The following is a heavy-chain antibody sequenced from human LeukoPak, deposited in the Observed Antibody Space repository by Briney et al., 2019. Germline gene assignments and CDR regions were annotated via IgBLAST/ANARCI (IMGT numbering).Heavy chain of an antibody. CDR2: INPNSGGT. Sequence: ASVKVSCKASGHTFTGYYMHWVRQAPGQGLEWMGWINPNSGGTNYAQKFQGRVTMTRDTSISTAYMELSRLRSDDTAVYYCARDRAGYQTYEYYMDVWGKGTTVTISS. CDR1: GHTFTGYY. CDR3: ARDRAGYQTYEYYMDV. V-gene: IGHV1-2*02. J-gene: IGHJ6*03. D-gene: IGHD3-9*01.